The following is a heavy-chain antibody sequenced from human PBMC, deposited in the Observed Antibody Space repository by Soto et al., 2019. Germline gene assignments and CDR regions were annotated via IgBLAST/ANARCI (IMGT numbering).Heavy chain of an antibody. CDR2: IYDDGST. Sequence: QVQLKESGPGLVKPSQTLSLTCTVSGGSISSGGQYWSWIRQHPGKGLEWIGYIYDDGSTYYNPSLRRRVTISVATSKKQFSLKLRSVTAADTAVYYCARDAAEYYFDYWGQGTQVTVSS. CDR1: GGSISSGGQY. V-gene: IGHV4-31*03. D-gene: IGHD6-25*01. J-gene: IGHJ4*02. CDR3: ARDAAEYYFDY.